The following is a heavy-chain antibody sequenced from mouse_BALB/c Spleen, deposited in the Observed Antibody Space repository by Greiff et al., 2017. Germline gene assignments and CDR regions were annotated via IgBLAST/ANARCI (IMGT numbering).Heavy chain of an antibody. CDR2: INSNGGST. J-gene: IGHJ2*01. Sequence: EVQVVESGGGLVQPGGSLKLSCAASGFTFSSYGMSWVRQTPDKRLELVATINSNGGSTYYPDSVKGRFTISRDNAKNTLYLQMSSLKSEDTAMYYCARSRQFITTATPFDYWGQGTTLTVSS. CDR1: GFTFSSYG. V-gene: IGHV5-6-3*01. CDR3: ARSRQFITTATPFDY. D-gene: IGHD1-2*01.